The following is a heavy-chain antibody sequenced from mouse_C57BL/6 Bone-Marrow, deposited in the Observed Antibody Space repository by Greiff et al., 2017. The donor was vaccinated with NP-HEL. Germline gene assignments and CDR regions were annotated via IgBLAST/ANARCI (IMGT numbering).Heavy chain of an antibody. V-gene: IGHV1-15*01. CDR1: GYTFTDYE. CDR3: ARCIVERVYWYFDV. Sequence: VQVVESGAELVRPGASVTLSCKASGYTFTDYEMHWVKQTPVHGLEWIGAIDPETGGTAYNQKFKGKAILTADKSSSTAYMELRSLTSEDSAVYYCARCIVERVYWYFDVWGTGTTVTVSS. J-gene: IGHJ1*03. CDR2: IDPETGGT.